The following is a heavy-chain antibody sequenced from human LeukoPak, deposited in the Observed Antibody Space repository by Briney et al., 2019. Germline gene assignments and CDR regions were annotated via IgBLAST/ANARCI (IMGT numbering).Heavy chain of an antibody. V-gene: IGHV3-30-3*01. D-gene: IGHD6-19*01. Sequence: GGSLRLSCAASGFTFSSYAMHWVRQAPGKGLEWVAVISYDGSNKYYADSVKGRFTISRDNSKNTLYLQMNSLRAEDTAVYYCAREGVAEAPDAFDIWGQGTVVTVSS. J-gene: IGHJ3*02. CDR3: AREGVAEAPDAFDI. CDR1: GFTFSSYA. CDR2: ISYDGSNK.